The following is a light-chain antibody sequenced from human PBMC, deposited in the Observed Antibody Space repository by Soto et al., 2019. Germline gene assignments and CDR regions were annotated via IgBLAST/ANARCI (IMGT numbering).Light chain of an antibody. CDR1: RGDGVDYNY. CDR2: EVN. J-gene: IGLJ1*01. V-gene: IGLV2-8*01. Sequence: QSVLTHLPSASGCPGQSVSISCTGTRGDGVDYNYVSWFQQNPGKAPKPIIHEVNQKPSGVPERCSGSKSGNTASLSVSGLQAGDEGTYYCSSYGGYNNVVVGTGTKVTVL. CDR3: SSYGGYNNVV.